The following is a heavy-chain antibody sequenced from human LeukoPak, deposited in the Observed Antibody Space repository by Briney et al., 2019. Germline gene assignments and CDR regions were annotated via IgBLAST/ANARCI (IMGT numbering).Heavy chain of an antibody. D-gene: IGHD5-18*01. J-gene: IGHJ4*02. CDR2: IGNTET. Sequence: GGSLRLSCAASGFTFSSYAMSWVRQAPGKGLEWVATIGNTETFYADSVTGRFTISRDNSKNTVNLQMNRLRVEDTAIYYCAKDWIQFNRVFDCFDSWGQGTLVTVSS. V-gene: IGHV3-23*01. CDR1: GFTFSSYA. CDR3: AKDWIQFNRVFDCFDS.